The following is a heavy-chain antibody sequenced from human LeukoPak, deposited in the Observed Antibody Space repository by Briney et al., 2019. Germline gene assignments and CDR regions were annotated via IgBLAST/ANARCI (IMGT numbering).Heavy chain of an antibody. V-gene: IGHV4-61*02. J-gene: IGHJ4*02. D-gene: IGHD1-26*01. CDR2: IYTSGST. Sequence: SQTLSLTCTVSGGSISSGSYYWSWIRQPAGKGLEWIGRIYTSGSTNYNPSLKSRVTISVDTSKNQFSLKLSSVTAADTAVYYCASNLGGSYLDYWGQGTLVTVSS. CDR1: GGSISSGSYY. CDR3: ASNLGGSYLDY.